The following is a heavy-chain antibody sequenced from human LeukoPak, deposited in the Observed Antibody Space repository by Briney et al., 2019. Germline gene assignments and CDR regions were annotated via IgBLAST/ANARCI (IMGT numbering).Heavy chain of an antibody. CDR1: GGSISSNNYY. J-gene: IGHJ4*02. V-gene: IGHV4-39*02. CDR2: IYYSGST. Sequence: PSETLSLTCSVSGGSISSNNYYWGWIRQPPGKGLEWIGYIYYSGSTYYNPSLKSRVTISVDISKNQFSLKLSSVTAADTAVYYCAREALLDYWGQGTLVTVSS. CDR3: AREALLDY.